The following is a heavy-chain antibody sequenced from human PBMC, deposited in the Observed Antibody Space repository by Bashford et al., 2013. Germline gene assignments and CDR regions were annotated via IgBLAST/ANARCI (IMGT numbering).Heavy chain of an antibody. CDR3: ARQGGINNWNYYYGMDV. Sequence: GRSLKISCKGSGYSFTSYWDRAGVRQMPGRPEWMGIIYPGDSDTRYSPSFQGQVTISADKSISTAYLQWSSLKASDTAMYYCARQGGINNWNYYYGMDVWGQGTTVTVSS. D-gene: IGHD1-20*01. J-gene: IGHJ6*02. CDR2: IYPGDSDT. CDR1: GYSFTSYW. V-gene: IGHV5-51*01.